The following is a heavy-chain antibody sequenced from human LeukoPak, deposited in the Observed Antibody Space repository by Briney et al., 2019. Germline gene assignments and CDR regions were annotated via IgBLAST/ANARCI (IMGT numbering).Heavy chain of an antibody. J-gene: IGHJ4*02. Sequence: TGGSLRLSCAASGFTFSSYWMSWVRQAPGKGLEWIGEINHSGSTNYNPSLKSRVTISVDTSKNQFSLKLSSVTAADTAVYYCARGVRIAVAGYIDYWGQGTLVTVSS. CDR3: ARGVRIAVAGYIDY. CDR1: GFTFSSYW. D-gene: IGHD6-19*01. V-gene: IGHV4-34*01. CDR2: INHSGST.